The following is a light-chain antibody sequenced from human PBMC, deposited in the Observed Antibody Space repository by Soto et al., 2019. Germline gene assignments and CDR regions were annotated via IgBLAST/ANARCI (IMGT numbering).Light chain of an antibody. CDR3: QQYAGSLYT. CDR2: DAS. CDR1: QSIYTK. J-gene: IGKJ2*01. V-gene: IGKV3-20*01. Sequence: EIVLTQSPGTLSLSPGEGATRSCRASQSIYTKLAWYQKKSGQAPRLLIYDASTRAYGIPDRFSGSGSGTDFSLTISRLEPEDFAVYYCQQYAGSLYTFAHGTKVYIK.